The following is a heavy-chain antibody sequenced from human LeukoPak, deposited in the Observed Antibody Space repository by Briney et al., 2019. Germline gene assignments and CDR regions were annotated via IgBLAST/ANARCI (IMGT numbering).Heavy chain of an antibody. CDR1: GFTFSSYG. J-gene: IGHJ6*02. D-gene: IGHD4-23*01. CDR2: ISYDGSNK. V-gene: IGHV3-30*18. CDR3: AKDLGGPYYYYGMDV. Sequence: GRSLRLSCAASGFTFSSYGMHWVRQAPGKGLEWVAVISYDGSNKYYADSVKGRFTISRDNSKNTLYLQMNSLRAEDTAVYYCAKDLGGPYYYYGMDVWGQGTTVTVSS.